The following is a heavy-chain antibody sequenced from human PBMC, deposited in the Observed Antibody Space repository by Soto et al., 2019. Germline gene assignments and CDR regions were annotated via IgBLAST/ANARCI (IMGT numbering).Heavy chain of an antibody. CDR3: ARAQSSSWFGALDY. Sequence: GGSLRLSCAASGFTFSSYAMHWVRQAPGKGLEWVAVISYDGSNKYYADSVKGRFTISRDNSKNTLYLQMNSLRAEDTAVYYCARAQSSSWFGALDYWGQGTLVTVSS. J-gene: IGHJ4*02. CDR1: GFTFSSYA. D-gene: IGHD6-13*01. CDR2: ISYDGSNK. V-gene: IGHV3-30-3*01.